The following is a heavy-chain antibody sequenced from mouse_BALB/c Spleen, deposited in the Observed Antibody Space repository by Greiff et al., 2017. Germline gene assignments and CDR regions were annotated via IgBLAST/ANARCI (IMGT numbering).Heavy chain of an antibody. CDR2: IYPYNGGT. V-gene: IGHV1S29*02. J-gene: IGHJ3*01. CDR1: GYTFTDYN. D-gene: IGHD1-1*01. CDR3: ARPYYYGSPFAY. Sequence: EVQLQQSGPELVKPGASVKISCKASGYTFTDYNMHWVKQSHGKSLEWIGYIYPYNGGTGYNQKFKSKATLTVDNSSSTAYMELRSLTSEDSAVYYCARPYYYGSPFAYWGQGTLVTVSA.